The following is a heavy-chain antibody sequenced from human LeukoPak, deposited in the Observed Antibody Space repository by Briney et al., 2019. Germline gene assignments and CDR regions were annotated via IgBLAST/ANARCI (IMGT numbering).Heavy chain of an antibody. Sequence: GGSLRLSCAASGFTFSSYSMSWVRQAPGKGLEWVSSISSSSSYIYYADSVKGRFTISRDNAKNSLYLQMSSLRAEDTAVYYCARGSYCSSTSCYLGYCWGQGTLVTVSS. D-gene: IGHD2-2*01. CDR2: ISSSSSYI. V-gene: IGHV3-21*01. J-gene: IGHJ4*02. CDR3: ARGSYCSSTSCYLGYC. CDR1: GFTFSSYS.